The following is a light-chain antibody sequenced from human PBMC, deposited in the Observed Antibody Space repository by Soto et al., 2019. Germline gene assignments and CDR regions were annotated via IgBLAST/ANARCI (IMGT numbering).Light chain of an antibody. CDR2: EGT. J-gene: IGLJ1*01. CDR3: CAYVGARSYV. V-gene: IGLV2-23*01. Sequence: QSALTQPASVSGSPGQSITISCTGTNNLVSWYQQHPGKAPKVVVYEGTKRPSGVSNRFSGSNSGGTASLTISGLQAEDGASYFCCAYVGARSYVFGPGTKLTVL. CDR1: NNL.